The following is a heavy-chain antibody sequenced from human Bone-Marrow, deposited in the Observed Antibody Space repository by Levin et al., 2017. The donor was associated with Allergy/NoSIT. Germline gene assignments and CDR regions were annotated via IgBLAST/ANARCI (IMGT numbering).Heavy chain of an antibody. D-gene: IGHD3-10*01. J-gene: IGHJ3*02. V-gene: IGHV3-23*01. CDR3: AKALRSTMDAFDI. Sequence: GGSLRLSCVGSGFTFNSYALTWVRQAPGKGLEWVSSISAYGGSTYYADSVKGRFTISRDNSKKTLFLQMNSLRADDTAVFYCAKALRSTMDAFDIWGQGTLVTVSS. CDR2: ISAYGGST. CDR1: GFTFNSYA.